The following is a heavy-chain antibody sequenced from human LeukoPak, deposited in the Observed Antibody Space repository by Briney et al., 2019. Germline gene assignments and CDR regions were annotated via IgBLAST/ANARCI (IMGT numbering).Heavy chain of an antibody. J-gene: IGHJ4*02. CDR3: ARERDRDVEVADHFDY. V-gene: IGHV3-23*01. Sequence: GSLRLSCAASGFTFSTYGRAGVRRAPGKGLEWVSVINNGGDYTYYADSVKGRFTISRDNSENTLDLQMNSLRTEDTAVYYCARERDRDVEVADHFDYWGQGTLVTVSS. CDR2: INNGGDYT. CDR1: GFTFSTYG. D-gene: IGHD6-19*01.